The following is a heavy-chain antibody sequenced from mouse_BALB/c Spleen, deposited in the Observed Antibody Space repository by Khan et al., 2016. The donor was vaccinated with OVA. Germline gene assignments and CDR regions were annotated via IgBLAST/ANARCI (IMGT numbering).Heavy chain of an antibody. D-gene: IGHD2-14*01. CDR2: IIPTNDYT. V-gene: IGHV1-4*01. CDR1: GYTFTTYT. Sequence: QVQLQQSGAELARPGASVKMSCKASGYTFTTYTIHWVKQRSGQGLEWIGYIIPTNDYTNYNQKFKDRATLTADKSSSTAYMQLSSLTSEDSALYYCAREGAYYRSDGWFAYWGQGTLVTVSA. J-gene: IGHJ3*01. CDR3: AREGAYYRSDGWFAY.